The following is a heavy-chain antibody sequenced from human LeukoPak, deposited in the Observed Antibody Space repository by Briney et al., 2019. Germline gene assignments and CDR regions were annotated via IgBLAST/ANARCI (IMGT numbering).Heavy chain of an antibody. CDR1: GYTFTSYG. Sequence: GASVKVSCKASGYTFTSYGISWVRQAPGQGLEWMGWISAYNGNTNYAQKLQGSVTMTTDTSTSTAYMELRSLRSDDTAVYYCARDNMYSPLWFGVPWGQGTLVTVSP. J-gene: IGHJ4*02. CDR3: ARDNMYSPLWFGVP. D-gene: IGHD3-10*01. V-gene: IGHV1-18*01. CDR2: ISAYNGNT.